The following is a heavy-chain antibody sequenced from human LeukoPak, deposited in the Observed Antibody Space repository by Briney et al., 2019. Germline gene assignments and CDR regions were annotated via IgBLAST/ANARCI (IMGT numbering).Heavy chain of an antibody. J-gene: IGHJ4*02. CDR2: IVVGSGNT. V-gene: IGHV1-58*02. Sequence: GTSVNVSCKPSGFTSASSAMQWVRQARGQRLEGIGWIVVGSGNTNYAQKLQERVTVTRDMSTGTAYMELSSLRSEDTAVYYCVAGTRVVGATWGLDYWGQGTLVTVSS. D-gene: IGHD1-26*01. CDR3: VAGTRVVGATWGLDY. CDR1: GFTSASSA.